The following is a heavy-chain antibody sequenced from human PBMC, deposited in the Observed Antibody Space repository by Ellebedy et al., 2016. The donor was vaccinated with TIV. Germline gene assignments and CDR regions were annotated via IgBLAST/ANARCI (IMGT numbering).Heavy chain of an antibody. CDR1: GGSFSGYY. Sequence: MPGGSLRLSCAVYGGSFSGYYWSWIRQPPGKGLEWIGEINHSGSTSYNPSLKSRVTISVDTSKNQFSLKLSSVTAADTAVYYCARARDGYIERVIDYWGQGTLVTVSS. CDR3: ARARDGYIERVIDY. D-gene: IGHD5-24*01. CDR2: INHSGST. V-gene: IGHV4-34*01. J-gene: IGHJ4*02.